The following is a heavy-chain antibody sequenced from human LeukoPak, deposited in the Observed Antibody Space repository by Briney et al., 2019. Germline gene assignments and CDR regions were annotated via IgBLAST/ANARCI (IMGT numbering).Heavy chain of an antibody. CDR1: GGSISSGGYY. V-gene: IGHV4-31*03. Sequence: SETPSLTCTVSGGSISSGGYYWSWIRQHPGKGLEWIGYIYYSGSTYYNPSLKSRVTISVDTSKNQFSLKLSSVTAADTAVYYCARVSTHCSSTSCYRAFDIWGQGTMVTVSS. CDR3: ARVSTHCSSTSCYRAFDI. J-gene: IGHJ3*02. D-gene: IGHD2-2*01. CDR2: IYYSGST.